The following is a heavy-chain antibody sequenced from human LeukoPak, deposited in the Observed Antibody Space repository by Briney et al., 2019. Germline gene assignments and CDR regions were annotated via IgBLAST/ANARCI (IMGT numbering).Heavy chain of an antibody. CDR3: ARLRQQLVRTEYYYYYYMDV. D-gene: IGHD6-13*01. Sequence: SETLSLTCTVSGGSISSYYWSWIRQPPGKGLEWIGYIYTSGSTNYNPSLKSRVTISVDTSKNQFSLKLSSVTAADTAVYYCARLRQQLVRTEYYYYYYMDVWGKGTTVTVSS. CDR1: GGSISSYY. J-gene: IGHJ6*03. V-gene: IGHV4-4*09. CDR2: IYTSGST.